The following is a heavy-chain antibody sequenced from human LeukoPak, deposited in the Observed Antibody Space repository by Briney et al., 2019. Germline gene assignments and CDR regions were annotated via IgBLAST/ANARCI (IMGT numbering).Heavy chain of an antibody. CDR1: GITLSWHW. CDR3: AREGR. V-gene: IGHV3-7*01. Sequence: GALRISCATLGITLSWHWINRVRQGPGKGLEWVANIKQDGSEKYYVDSVKGRFTISRDNAKNSLYLQMNSLRAENTAVYYCAREGRWGQGTLVTVSS. J-gene: IGHJ4*02. CDR2: IKQDGSEK.